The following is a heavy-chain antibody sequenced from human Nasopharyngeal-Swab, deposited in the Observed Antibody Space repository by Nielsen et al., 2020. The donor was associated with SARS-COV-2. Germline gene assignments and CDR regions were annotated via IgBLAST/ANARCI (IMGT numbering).Heavy chain of an antibody. D-gene: IGHD6-19*01. Sequence: GEFLKIPCAAFWFSVRSNYMNWVRLAPGQGLELVSVIHGCGTTYYADSVQGRFAISRDKSKNTVDLQMNSLRDEDTALYYCASSGGRGWLALGAFDIWGQGTMVTVSS. CDR3: ASSGGRGWLALGAFDI. CDR1: WFSVRSNY. V-gene: IGHV3-53*01. CDR2: IHGCGTT. J-gene: IGHJ3*02.